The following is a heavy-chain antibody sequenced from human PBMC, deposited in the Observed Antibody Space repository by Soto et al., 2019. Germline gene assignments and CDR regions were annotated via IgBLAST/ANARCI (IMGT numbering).Heavy chain of an antibody. CDR1: GYTFTSYA. J-gene: IGHJ6*02. CDR3: ARSIAAPSKYYYYYYRMDV. V-gene: IGHV1-3*01. Sequence: ASVKVSCKASGYTFTSYAMHWVRQAPGQRLEWLGWINAGNGNTKYSQKFQGRVTITRDTSASTAYMELSSLRSEDTAVYYCARSIAAPSKYYYYYYRMDVWGQGTTVTVSS. D-gene: IGHD6-6*01. CDR2: INAGNGNT.